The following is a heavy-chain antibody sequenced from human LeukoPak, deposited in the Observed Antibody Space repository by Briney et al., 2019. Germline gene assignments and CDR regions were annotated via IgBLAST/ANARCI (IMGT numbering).Heavy chain of an antibody. Sequence: ASVKVSCKASGYTFTTYAMHWVRQAPGQRLEWMGWINTGNDNTKYSQRFQGRVTMTEDTSTDTAYMELSSLRSEDTAVYYCATGRRENGGFDYWGQGTLVTVSS. CDR1: GYTFTTYA. CDR2: INTGNDNT. D-gene: IGHD1-1*01. CDR3: ATGRRENGGFDY. J-gene: IGHJ4*02. V-gene: IGHV1-3*04.